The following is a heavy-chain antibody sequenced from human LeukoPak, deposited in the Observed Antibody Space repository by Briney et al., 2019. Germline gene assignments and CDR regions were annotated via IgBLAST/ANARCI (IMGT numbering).Heavy chain of an antibody. CDR1: GFTFDDYG. CDR2: INWNGGST. D-gene: IGHD6-13*01. J-gene: IGHJ4*02. CDR3: AKGEFRSIAAAAFDY. V-gene: IGHV3-20*04. Sequence: GGSLRLSCAASGFTFDDYGMSWVRQAPGKGLEWVSGINWNGGSTGYADSMKGRFTISRDNAKNSLYLQMNSLRAEDTAVYYCAKGEFRSIAAAAFDYWGQGTLVTVSS.